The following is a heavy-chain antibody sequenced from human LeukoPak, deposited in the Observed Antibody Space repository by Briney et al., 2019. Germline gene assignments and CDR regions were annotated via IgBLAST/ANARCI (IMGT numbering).Heavy chain of an antibody. CDR2: ISSNGDTT. J-gene: IGHJ5*02. V-gene: IGHV3-64*01. D-gene: IGHD4-23*01. CDR1: GFTFSSYA. CDR3: ARGGGPYYGGKEGFP. Sequence: GGSLRLSFAASGFTFSSYAMYWVRQAPGKGLEYVSSISSNGDTTYYVNSVKGRFTISRDNSKNTLYLQMGSLRAEDMAVYYCARGGGPYYGGKEGFPWGQGTLVTVSS.